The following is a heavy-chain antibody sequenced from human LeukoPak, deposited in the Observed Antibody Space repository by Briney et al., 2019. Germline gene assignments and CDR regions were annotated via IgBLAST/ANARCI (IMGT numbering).Heavy chain of an antibody. CDR3: ARVPYYYDSSGYYPFDY. Sequence: ASVKVSCKASGYTFTGYYMHWVRQAPGQGLEWMGWINPNSGGTNYAQKFQGRVTMTRDTSISTAYMELSRLRSDDTAVYYCARVPYYYDSSGYYPFDYWGQGTPVTVSS. J-gene: IGHJ4*02. D-gene: IGHD3-22*01. CDR1: GYTFTGYY. CDR2: INPNSGGT. V-gene: IGHV1-2*02.